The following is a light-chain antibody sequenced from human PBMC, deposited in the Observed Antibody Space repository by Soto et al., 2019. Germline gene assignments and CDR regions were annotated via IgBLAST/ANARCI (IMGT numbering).Light chain of an antibody. CDR3: QQYYTTLALT. Sequence: DIVMTQSPDSLAVSLGERATINCKSSQSVLYRSSNKNYLAWYQQKPGQPPKLLIYWASTRESGVPERFSGSGSATDFTLTISSLQAEDVAVYYCQQYYTTLALTFGGGTKVDIK. J-gene: IGKJ4*01. CDR2: WAS. CDR1: QSVLYRSSNKNY. V-gene: IGKV4-1*01.